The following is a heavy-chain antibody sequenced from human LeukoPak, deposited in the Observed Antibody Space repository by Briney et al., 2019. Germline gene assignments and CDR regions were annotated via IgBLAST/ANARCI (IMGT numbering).Heavy chain of an antibody. V-gene: IGHV4-30-2*01. D-gene: IGHD6-19*01. J-gene: IGHJ4*02. CDR1: GGSISRGGYS. CDR2: IYHSGST. CDR3: ARGARRAVAGMIDY. Sequence: SETLSLTCAVSGGSISRGGYSWSWIRQPPGKGLGWNGYIYHSGSTYYNPSLKSRVTISVDRSRNQFSLKLSSVTAADTAGYCCARGARRAVAGMIDYWGQGTLVTVSS.